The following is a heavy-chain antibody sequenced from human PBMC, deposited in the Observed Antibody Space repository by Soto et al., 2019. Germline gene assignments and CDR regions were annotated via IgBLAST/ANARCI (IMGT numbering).Heavy chain of an antibody. CDR3: AKHLIGGRLQSPFDL. D-gene: IGHD4-4*01. Sequence: PVGSLRLSCAASGFTFYEYAMHWVRQVPGKGLEWVSGITWNSGTRGYADSVKGRFTISRDNAKNSLYLQMNKLRAEDTAVYYCAKHLIGGRLQSPFDLWGQGTLVTVSS. V-gene: IGHV3-9*01. CDR1: GFTFYEYA. CDR2: ITWNSGTR. J-gene: IGHJ4*02.